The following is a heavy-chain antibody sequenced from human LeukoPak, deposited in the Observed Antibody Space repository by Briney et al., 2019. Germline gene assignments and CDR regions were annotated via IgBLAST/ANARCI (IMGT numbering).Heavy chain of an antibody. J-gene: IGHJ6*03. CDR2: IKQDGSEK. V-gene: IGHV3-7*01. CDR3: AREQSSSWYPPAYYYYYMDV. Sequence: PVGSLRLSCAASGFTFSSYCMSWVRQASGKGREWVAHIKQDGSEKYYVHSVKGRFTISRDNAKNSLYLQMNSLRAEDTAVYYCAREQSSSWYPPAYYYYYMDVWGKGTTVTISS. D-gene: IGHD6-13*01. CDR1: GFTFSSYC.